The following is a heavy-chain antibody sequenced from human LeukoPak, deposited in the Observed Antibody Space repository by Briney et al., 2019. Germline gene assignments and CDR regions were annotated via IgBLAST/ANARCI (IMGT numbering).Heavy chain of an antibody. CDR1: GYNFITYA. V-gene: IGHV1-3*01. CDR3: ARKNYGDRHPYDY. CDR2: INVGNGDT. Sequence: GASVKVSCKASGYNFITYAMHWVRQAPGQGLEWMGDINVGNGDTKYSQKFQGRVTFTRDTSAGIAYMELSSLTSEDTAIYYCARKNYGDRHPYDYWGQGTLVTVSS. D-gene: IGHD2-21*02. J-gene: IGHJ4*02.